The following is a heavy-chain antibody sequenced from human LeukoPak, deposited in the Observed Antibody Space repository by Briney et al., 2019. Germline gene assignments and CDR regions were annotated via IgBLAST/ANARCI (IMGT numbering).Heavy chain of an antibody. J-gene: IGHJ3*02. D-gene: IGHD3-22*01. Sequence: ASVKVSCKASGYTFTGYYMHWVRQAPGQGLEWMGWINPNSGNTGYAQKFQGRVTMTRNTSISTAYMELSSLRSEDTAVYYCARGYYDSPVDIWGQGTMVTVSS. CDR3: ARGYYDSPVDI. CDR1: GYTFTGYY. CDR2: INPNSGNT. V-gene: IGHV1-8*02.